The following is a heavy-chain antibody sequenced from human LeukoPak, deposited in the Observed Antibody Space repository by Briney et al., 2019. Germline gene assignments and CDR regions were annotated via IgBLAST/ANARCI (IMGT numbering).Heavy chain of an antibody. Sequence: PGGSLRLSCAASGFNFEDYTMHWVRQAPGKTLEWVSLISWDGTPYYTDSVKGRFTISRDNSKNSLYLQMDTLRSEDAAFYYCVKDLSYGSSGYVFDHWGQGTLVTVSS. CDR1: GFNFEDYT. V-gene: IGHV3-43*01. CDR3: VKDLSYGSSGYVFDH. CDR2: ISWDGTP. D-gene: IGHD3-22*01. J-gene: IGHJ4*02.